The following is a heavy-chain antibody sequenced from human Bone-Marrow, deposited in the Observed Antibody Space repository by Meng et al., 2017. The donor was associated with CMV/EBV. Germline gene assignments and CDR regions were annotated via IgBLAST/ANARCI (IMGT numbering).Heavy chain of an antibody. Sequence: LSCTVSGGSISSYYWSWTRQPPGKGLEWIGYIYYSGSTNYNPSLKSRVTISVDTSKNQFSLKLSSVTAADTAVYYCARARRGDYSGFDYWGQGTLVTVSS. D-gene: IGHD4-17*01. J-gene: IGHJ4*02. CDR2: IYYSGST. CDR1: GGSISSYY. V-gene: IGHV4-59*01. CDR3: ARARRGDYSGFDY.